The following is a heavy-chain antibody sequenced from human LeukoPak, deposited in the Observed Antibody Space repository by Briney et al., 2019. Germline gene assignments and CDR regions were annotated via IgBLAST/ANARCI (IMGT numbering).Heavy chain of an antibody. CDR1: GYTFTGYY. CDR3: ARDRAYYYYGMDV. CDR2: INPNSGGT. Sequence: ASVKVSCKASGYTFTGYYMHWVRQAPGQGLEWMGRINPNSGGTNYAQKFQGRVTMTRDTSISTAYMELSRLRSDDTAVYYCARDRAYYYYGMDVWGQGTTVTVSS. V-gene: IGHV1-2*06. J-gene: IGHJ6*02.